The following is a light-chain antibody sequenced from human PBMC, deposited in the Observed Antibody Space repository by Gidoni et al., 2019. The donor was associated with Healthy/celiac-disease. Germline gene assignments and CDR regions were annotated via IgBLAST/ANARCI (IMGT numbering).Light chain of an antibody. CDR3: QSADSSGTYRV. J-gene: IGLJ2*01. CDR2: KDS. Sequence: SYELTQPPSVSVSPGQTARITCSGDALPKQYAYWYQQKPGQEPVLVIYKDSERPSGIPERFSGSSSGTTVTLTISGVQAEDETDYYCQSADSSGTYRVFGGGTKLTVL. V-gene: IGLV3-25*02. CDR1: ALPKQY.